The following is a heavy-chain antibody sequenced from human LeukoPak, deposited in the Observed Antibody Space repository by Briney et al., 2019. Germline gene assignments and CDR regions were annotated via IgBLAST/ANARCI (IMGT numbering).Heavy chain of an antibody. Sequence: SETLSLTCAVYGGSFSGYYWSWIRQPPGKGLEWTGEINHSGSTNYNPSLKSRVTISVDTSKNQFSLKLSSVTAADTAVYYCARAKLVLGMDVWGQGTTVTVSS. CDR3: ARAKLVLGMDV. J-gene: IGHJ6*02. CDR1: GGSFSGYY. CDR2: INHSGST. V-gene: IGHV4-34*01.